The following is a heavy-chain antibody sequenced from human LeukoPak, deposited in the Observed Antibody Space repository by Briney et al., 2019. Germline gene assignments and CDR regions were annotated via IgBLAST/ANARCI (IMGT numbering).Heavy chain of an antibody. J-gene: IGHJ4*02. CDR3: AKADSSGYLFDY. CDR2: ISWDGGST. CDR1: GFTFSTYS. D-gene: IGHD3-22*01. V-gene: IGHV3-43D*03. Sequence: GGSLRLSCAASGFTFSTYSIHWVRQAPGKGLEWVSLISWDGGSTYYADSVKGRFTISRDNSKNSLYLQMNSLRAEDTALYYCAKADSSGYLFDYWGQGTLVTVSS.